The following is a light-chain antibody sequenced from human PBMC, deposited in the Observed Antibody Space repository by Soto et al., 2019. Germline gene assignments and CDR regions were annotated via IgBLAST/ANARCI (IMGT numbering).Light chain of an antibody. CDR3: QQYGSSPPLT. Sequence: EIVLTQSPGTLSLSPGERATLSCRASQSVSSSYLAWYQQKPGQTPMLLIDGASSRDTGIPDRFSGSGSGTDFTLTISRLEPEDCAVYYCQQYGSSPPLTFGQGTRLEIK. J-gene: IGKJ5*01. CDR2: GAS. V-gene: IGKV3-20*01. CDR1: QSVSSSY.